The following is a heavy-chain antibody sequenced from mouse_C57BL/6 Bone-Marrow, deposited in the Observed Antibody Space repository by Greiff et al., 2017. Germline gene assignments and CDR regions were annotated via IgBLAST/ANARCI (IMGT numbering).Heavy chain of an antibody. D-gene: IGHD1-1*01. CDR1: GFSFNTYA. J-gene: IGHJ3*01. CDR2: IRSKSNNYAT. CDR3: VRPPSYYGSSYVGVWFAY. Sequence: EVKLLESGGGLVQPKGSLKLSCAASGFSFNTYAMNWVRQAPGKGLEWVARIRSKSNNYATFYADSVKDRFTISRDDSESMLYLQMNNLKTEDTAMYYCVRPPSYYGSSYVGVWFAYWGQGTLVTVSA. V-gene: IGHV10-1*01.